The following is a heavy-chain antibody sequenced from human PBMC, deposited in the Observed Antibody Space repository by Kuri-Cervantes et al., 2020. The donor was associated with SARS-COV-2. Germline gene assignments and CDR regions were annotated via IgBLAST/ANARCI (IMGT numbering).Heavy chain of an antibody. V-gene: IGHV4-39*07. D-gene: IGHD4/OR15-4a*01. J-gene: IGHJ6*03. CDR1: GGSISSNSYY. Sequence: SETLSLTCTVSGGSISSNSYYWGWIRQPPGKGLEWIGEINHSGSTNYNPSLKSRVTISVDTSKNQFSLKLSSVTAADTAVYYCARVMVEQQAVYMDVWGEGTTVTVSS. CDR2: INHSGST. CDR3: ARVMVEQQAVYMDV.